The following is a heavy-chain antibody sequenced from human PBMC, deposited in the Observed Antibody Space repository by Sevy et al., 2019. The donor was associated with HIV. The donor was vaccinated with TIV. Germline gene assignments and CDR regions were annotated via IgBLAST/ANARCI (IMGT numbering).Heavy chain of an antibody. CDR2: IYYNGHI. V-gene: IGHV4-59*08. D-gene: IGHD1-26*01. CDR3: AGENAWGRGYS. Sequence: SETLSLTCTVSGDSITSLYWNWIRQPPGKGLEWIANIYYNGHINYNPSLKSRVTLSLDPSKNQFSLRLRSVTDADTAMYYCAGENAWGRGYSWGQGTLVTVSS. J-gene: IGHJ4*02. CDR1: GDSITSLY.